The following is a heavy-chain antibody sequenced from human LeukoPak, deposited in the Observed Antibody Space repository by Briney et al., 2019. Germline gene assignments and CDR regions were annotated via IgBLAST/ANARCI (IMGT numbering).Heavy chain of an antibody. CDR2: ISAYNGNT. J-gene: IGHJ5*02. CDR1: GYTFTSYG. Sequence: AASVKVSCKASGYTFTSYGISWVRQAPGQGLEWMGWISAYNGNTNYAQKLQGRVTMTTDTSTSTAYMELRSLRSDDTAVYYCARDRPYTSGYSSGWYNNWFDPWGQGTLVTVSS. D-gene: IGHD6-19*01. CDR3: ARDRPYTSGYSSGWYNNWFDP. V-gene: IGHV1-18*01.